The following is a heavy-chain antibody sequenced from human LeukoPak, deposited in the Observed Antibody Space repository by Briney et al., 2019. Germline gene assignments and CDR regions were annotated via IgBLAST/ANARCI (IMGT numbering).Heavy chain of an antibody. CDR3: ARLGFGDAFDI. CDR2: INANSGVT. CDR1: GYTFTGYY. J-gene: IGHJ3*02. V-gene: IGHV1-2*02. Sequence: GASVKVSCKASGYTFTGYYTHWVRQAPGQGLEWMGWINANSGVTKDAQRFQGRVTMTRDTSISTAYMELSRLRSDDTAVYYCARLGFGDAFDIWGQGTMVTVSS. D-gene: IGHD3-10*01.